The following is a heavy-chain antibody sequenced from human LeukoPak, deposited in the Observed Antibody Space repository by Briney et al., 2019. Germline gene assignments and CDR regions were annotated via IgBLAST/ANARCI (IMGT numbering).Heavy chain of an antibody. Sequence: ASVKVSCKASGGTFSSYAISWVRQAPGQGLEWMGRIIPILGIANYAQKFQGRVTITADESTSTAYMELSSLRSEDTAVYYCARDRCRYCSSTSYAFDIWGQGTMVTVSS. CDR3: ARDRCRYCSSTSYAFDI. CDR1: GGTFSSYA. V-gene: IGHV1-69*04. J-gene: IGHJ3*02. D-gene: IGHD2-2*01. CDR2: IIPILGIA.